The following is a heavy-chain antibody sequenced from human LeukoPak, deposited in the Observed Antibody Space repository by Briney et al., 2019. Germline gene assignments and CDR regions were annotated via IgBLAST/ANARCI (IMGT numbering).Heavy chain of an antibody. D-gene: IGHD3-22*01. CDR2: ISSNGANT. CDR3: ARGEEFYDSSGYRRLDS. V-gene: IGHV3-64*01. J-gene: IGHJ4*02. Sequence: GGSLRLSCAASGFTFSNHAMHWVRQAPGKALEYVAVISSNGANTFHAKSLNDRFTISRDNSKNILYLQMGSLGAEDMAVYYCARGEEFYDSSGYRRLDSWGQGTLVVVSS. CDR1: GFTFSNHA.